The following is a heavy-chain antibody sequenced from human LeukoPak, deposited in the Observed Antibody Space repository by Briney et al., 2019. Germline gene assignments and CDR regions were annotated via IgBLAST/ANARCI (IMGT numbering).Heavy chain of an antibody. Sequence: GGSLRLSCAASGFTFSSHAMHWVRQAPGKGLGWVAVISYDGSNKYYADSVKGRLTISRDNSKNTLYLQMNSLRAEDTAVYYCAKVFSITDYYYMDVWGKGTTVTVSS. CDR1: GFTFSSHA. V-gene: IGHV3-30-3*01. J-gene: IGHJ6*03. CDR3: AKVFSITDYYYMDV. CDR2: ISYDGSNK.